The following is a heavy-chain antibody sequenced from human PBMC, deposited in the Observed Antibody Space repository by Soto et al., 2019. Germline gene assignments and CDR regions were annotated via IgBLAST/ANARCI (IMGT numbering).Heavy chain of an antibody. J-gene: IGHJ4*02. CDR2: IYYSGST. D-gene: IGHD6-19*01. Sequence: PSETLSLTCTVSGGSISSYYWSWIRQPPGKGLEWIGYIYYSGSTNYNPSLKSRVTISVDTSKNQFPLKLSSVTAADTAVYYCARSYSSGWSNWGQGTLVTVSS. CDR1: GGSISSYY. V-gene: IGHV4-59*01. CDR3: ARSYSSGWSN.